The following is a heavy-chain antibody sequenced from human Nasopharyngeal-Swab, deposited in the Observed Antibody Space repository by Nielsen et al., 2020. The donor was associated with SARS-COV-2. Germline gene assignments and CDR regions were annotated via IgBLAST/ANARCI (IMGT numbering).Heavy chain of an antibody. V-gene: IGHV3-23*01. CDR3: AKDRHSGYDYIIYYYYGMDV. CDR1: GFTFSSYA. Sequence: GESLKISCAASGFTFSSYAMSWVRQAPGKGLEWVSAISGSGGSTYYADSVKGRFTISRDNSKNPLYLQMNSLRAEDTAVYYCAKDRHSGYDYIIYYYYGMDVWGQGTTVTVSS. J-gene: IGHJ6*02. D-gene: IGHD5-12*01. CDR2: ISGSGGST.